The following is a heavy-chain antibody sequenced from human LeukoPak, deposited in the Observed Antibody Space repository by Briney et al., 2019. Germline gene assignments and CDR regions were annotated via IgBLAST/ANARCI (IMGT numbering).Heavy chain of an antibody. Sequence: GASVKVSCKASGYTFTSYYMHWVRQAPGQGLEWMGWINPNSGGTNYAQKFQGRVTITADKSTSTAYMELSSLRSEDTAVYYCARASQRDVWGSYRYYFDYWGQGTLVTVSS. CDR2: INPNSGGT. D-gene: IGHD3-16*02. J-gene: IGHJ4*02. CDR3: ARASQRDVWGSYRYYFDY. CDR1: GYTFTSYY. V-gene: IGHV1-2*02.